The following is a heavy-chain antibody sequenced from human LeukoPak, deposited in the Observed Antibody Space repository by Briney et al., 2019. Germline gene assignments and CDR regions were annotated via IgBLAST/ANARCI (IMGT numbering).Heavy chain of an antibody. D-gene: IGHD3-22*01. Sequence: SETLSLTCTVSGGSISSNSYYWGWIRQPRGKGLQWIGSIFNNGNTHYNPSLKSRVTISVDTSKNQFSLKLSSVTAADTSIYHCARSPITYYDSRGYYYGFDYWGQGTLVTVSS. J-gene: IGHJ4*02. V-gene: IGHV4-39*01. CDR2: IFNNGNT. CDR3: ARSPITYYDSRGYYYGFDY. CDR1: GGSISSNSYY.